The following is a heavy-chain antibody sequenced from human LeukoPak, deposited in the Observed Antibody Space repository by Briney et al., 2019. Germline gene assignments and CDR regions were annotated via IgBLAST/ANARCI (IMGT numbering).Heavy chain of an antibody. V-gene: IGHV1-2*02. CDR1: GYTFTGYY. D-gene: IGHD6-6*01. CDR2: INPNSGGT. Sequence: ASVKVSCKASGYTFTGYYMHWVRQAPGQGLEWMGWINPNSGGTNYAQQFLGRVTMTRDTSISTAYMELSRLRSDDTAVYYCARDRRESSSTYCYMDVWGKGTTVTVSS. CDR3: ARDRRESSSTYCYMDV. J-gene: IGHJ6*03.